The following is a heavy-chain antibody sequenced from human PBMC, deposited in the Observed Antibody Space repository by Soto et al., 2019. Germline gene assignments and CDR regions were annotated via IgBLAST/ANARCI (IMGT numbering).Heavy chain of an antibody. CDR3: VKDSPGFYFGS. CDR2: IHYSGYT. Sequence: SETLSLTCTVSCDSISTGGYYWNCIRQHPGKCLEWIGYIHYSGYTYYNTSLKSRVTMSVDTPKSQFSLKLSSVTAADTAVYYCVKDSPGFYFGSWGPGALVTVSS. V-gene: IGHV4-31*03. CDR1: CDSISTGGYY. J-gene: IGHJ4*01.